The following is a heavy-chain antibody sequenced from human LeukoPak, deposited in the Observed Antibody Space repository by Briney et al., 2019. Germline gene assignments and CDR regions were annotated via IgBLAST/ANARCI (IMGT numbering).Heavy chain of an antibody. CDR1: GFTLSTYW. CDR2: IKQDGSEK. V-gene: IGHV3-7*01. D-gene: IGHD1-26*01. Sequence: PGGSLRLSCTASGFTLSTYWMNWVRQAPGKGLEWVANIKQDGSEKYYVDSVKGRFTISRDNAKNSLYLQMNSLRAEDTAVYYCAGGSTFEYWGQGTLITVSS. J-gene: IGHJ4*02. CDR3: AGGSTFEY.